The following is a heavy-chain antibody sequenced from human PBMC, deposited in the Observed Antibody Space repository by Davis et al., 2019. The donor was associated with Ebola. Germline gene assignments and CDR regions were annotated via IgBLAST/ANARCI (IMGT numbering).Heavy chain of an antibody. Sequence: GESLKISCAASGFIFSNYAMSWVRQAPGEGLEWVSTISSFGGGTYYADSVKGRFTISRDNSKNTLYLQMNSLRSADTAVYYCTRGDAWGTPNAGGFWGPGTLVTVSS. J-gene: IGHJ4*02. CDR2: ISSFGGGT. CDR1: GFIFSNYA. CDR3: TRGDAWGTPNAGGF. V-gene: IGHV3-23*01. D-gene: IGHD7-27*01.